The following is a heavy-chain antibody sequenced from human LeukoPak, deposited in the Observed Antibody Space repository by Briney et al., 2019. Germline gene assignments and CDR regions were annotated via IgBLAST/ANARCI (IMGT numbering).Heavy chain of an antibody. CDR3: ARHGYSGYDYPPYFDY. V-gene: IGHV4-59*01. D-gene: IGHD5-12*01. J-gene: IGHJ4*02. CDR2: IYYSGST. CDR1: GGSISSYY. Sequence: SETLSLTCTVSGGSISSYYWSWIRQPPGRGLEWIGYIYYSGSTNYNPSLKSRVTISVDTSKNQFSLKLTSVTAADTAVYYCARHGYSGYDYPPYFDYWGQGTLVTVSS.